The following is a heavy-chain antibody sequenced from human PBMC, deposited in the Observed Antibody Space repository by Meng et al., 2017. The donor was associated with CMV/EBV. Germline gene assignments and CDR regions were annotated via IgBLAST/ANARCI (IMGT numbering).Heavy chain of an antibody. V-gene: IGHV1-24*01. D-gene: IGHD2-2*01. CDR1: GYTLTDLS. Sequence: GESLKISCKVSGYTLTDLSMHWVRQAPGKGLEWMGGFDPEDGETIYAQKFQGRVTMTEDTSTDTAYMELSSLRSEDTAVYYCATDFYCSSTSCSTGYYYYGMDVWGQGTTVTVSS. CDR2: FDPEDGET. CDR3: ATDFYCSSTSCSTGYYYYGMDV. J-gene: IGHJ6*02.